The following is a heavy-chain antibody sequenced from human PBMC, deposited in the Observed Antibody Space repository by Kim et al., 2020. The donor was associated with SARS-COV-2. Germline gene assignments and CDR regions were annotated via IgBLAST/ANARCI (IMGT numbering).Heavy chain of an antibody. CDR2: IYDSGST. CDR3: ARIRGYSNRMNFYYYMDV. D-gene: IGHD6-13*01. J-gene: IGHJ6*03. CDR1: GGSISSYY. V-gene: IGHV4-59*01. Sequence: SETLSLNCTVSGGSISSYYWSWIRQSPGKGLEWIGFIYDSGSTTYNPSLESRSTISVDSSKKSFSLNLISVTAADTAVYYCARIRGYSNRMNFYYYMDV.